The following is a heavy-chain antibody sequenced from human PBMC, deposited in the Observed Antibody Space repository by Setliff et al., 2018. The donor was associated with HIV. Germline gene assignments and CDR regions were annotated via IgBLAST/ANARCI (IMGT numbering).Heavy chain of an antibody. J-gene: IGHJ6*02. Sequence: SETLSLTCAVSGGSISSSNYWSWVRQPPGKRLEWIGEIYHSGNTNYNPSLKSRVIISVDKSKNQFSLKLSSVTAADTAVYYCARDSPLNDYGDYGLGYYGVDVWGQGTTVTVSS. CDR1: GGSISSSNY. CDR3: ARDSPLNDYGDYGLGYYGVDV. V-gene: IGHV4-4*02. CDR2: IYHSGNT. D-gene: IGHD4-17*01.